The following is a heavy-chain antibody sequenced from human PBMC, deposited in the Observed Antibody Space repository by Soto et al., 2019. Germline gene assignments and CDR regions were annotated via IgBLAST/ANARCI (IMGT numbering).Heavy chain of an antibody. D-gene: IGHD2-15*01. CDR2: ISSSGTII. J-gene: IGHJ6*02. Sequence: YISWIRQAPGKGLEWVSYISSSGTIIYHADSVKGRFPISRDNAKNSLFLQMNSLRAEDTAVYYCARGKSIFYGMDVWGQGTTVTVSS. V-gene: IGHV3-11*01. CDR1: Y. CDR3: ARGKSIFYGMDV.